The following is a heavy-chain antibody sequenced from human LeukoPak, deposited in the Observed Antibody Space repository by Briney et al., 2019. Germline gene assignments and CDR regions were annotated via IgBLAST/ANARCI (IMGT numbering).Heavy chain of an antibody. Sequence: PGGSLRLSCAASGFTFTTNAMSWVRQAPGKGLEWVSAISGRTGATYYADSEKGRFTISRDNSKSTLYLRMDSLRAEDTAVYYCAKCGNSGCHLIDYWGQGTLVTVSP. J-gene: IGHJ4*02. CDR1: GFTFTTNA. CDR3: AKCGNSGCHLIDY. V-gene: IGHV3-23*01. D-gene: IGHD5-12*01. CDR2: ISGRTGAT.